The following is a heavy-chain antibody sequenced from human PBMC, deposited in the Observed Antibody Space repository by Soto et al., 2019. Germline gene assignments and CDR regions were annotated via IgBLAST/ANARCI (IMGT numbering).Heavy chain of an antibody. CDR3: ARGLADSPGGYYYYGRDG. D-gene: IGHD3-16*01. CDR2: MNPNRGNT. V-gene: IGHV1-8*01. CDR1: GYTFTSYD. Sequence: GASVKVSCKASGYTFTSYDINWVRQATGQGLEWMGWMNPNRGNTGDAQKSQGRVTRTRNNSISTAYMGLRSLRTEDTAVYSCARGLADSPGGYYYYGRDGWGRGTTFTVAS. J-gene: IGHJ6*01.